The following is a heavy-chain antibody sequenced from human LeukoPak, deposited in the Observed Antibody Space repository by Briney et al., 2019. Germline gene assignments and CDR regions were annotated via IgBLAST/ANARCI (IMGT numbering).Heavy chain of an antibody. CDR1: GFTFSSYA. Sequence: GGSLRLSCAASGFTFSSYAMSWVRQAPGKGLEWVSAISGSGGSTYYADSVKGRFTISRDNSKNTLYLQMNSLRAEDTAVYYCAKDFSYGDYVVYYYYGMDVWGQGTTVTVSS. V-gene: IGHV3-23*01. D-gene: IGHD4-17*01. J-gene: IGHJ6*02. CDR2: ISGSGGST. CDR3: AKDFSYGDYVVYYYYGMDV.